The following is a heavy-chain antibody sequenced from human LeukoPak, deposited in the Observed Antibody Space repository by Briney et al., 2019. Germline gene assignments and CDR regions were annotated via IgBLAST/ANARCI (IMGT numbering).Heavy chain of an antibody. J-gene: IGHJ6*02. D-gene: IGHD5-24*01. CDR1: GGTFSSYA. V-gene: IGHV1-69*04. CDR2: ITPILGIA. CDR3: ARDLEASDV. Sequence: SVRVSCKASGGTFSSYAISWVRQAPGQGLEWMGRITPILGIANYAQKFQGRVTITADKSTSTAYMELSSLRSEDTAVYYCARDLEASDVWGQGTTVTVSS.